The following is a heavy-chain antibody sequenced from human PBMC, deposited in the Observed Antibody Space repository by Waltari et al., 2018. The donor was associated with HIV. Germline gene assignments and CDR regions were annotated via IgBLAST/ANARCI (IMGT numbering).Heavy chain of an antibody. Sequence: EVQLVESGGGLVKPGGSLRLSCAASGFTFSSYSLNWVRQAPGKGLEWVSSISSSSSYIYYADSVKGRFTISRDNAKNSLYLQMNSLRAEDTAVYYCARISSSSRFDYWGQGTLVTVSS. CDR1: GFTFSSYS. J-gene: IGHJ4*02. CDR3: ARISSSSRFDY. D-gene: IGHD6-6*01. V-gene: IGHV3-21*01. CDR2: ISSSSSYI.